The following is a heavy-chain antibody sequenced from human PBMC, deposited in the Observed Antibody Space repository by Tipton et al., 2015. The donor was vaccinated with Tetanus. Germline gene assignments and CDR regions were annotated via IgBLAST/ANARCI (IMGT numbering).Heavy chain of an antibody. CDR2: VHPSGST. Sequence: TLSLTCAVYGGSFSNYYWTWIRQPPGKGLEWIGEVHPSGSTSSNPSLESRVTMSVDTSKNQFSLKLASVTARDTAIYYCARQLWGYWFDPWGQGTLVTVSS. D-gene: IGHD7-27*01. CDR3: ARQLWGYWFDP. CDR1: GGSFSNYY. V-gene: IGHV4-34*01. J-gene: IGHJ5*02.